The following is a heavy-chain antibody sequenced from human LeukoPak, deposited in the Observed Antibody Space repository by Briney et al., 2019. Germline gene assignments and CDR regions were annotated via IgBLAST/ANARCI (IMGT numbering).Heavy chain of an antibody. D-gene: IGHD3-16*02. CDR1: GYSFTSYW. Sequence: PGESLRISCKGSGYSFTSYWISWVRQMPGKGLEWMGRIDPSDSCTNYSPSFQGHVTISADKSISTAYLQWSSLKASDTAMYYCARHPLMITFGGVIVSNGGFDPWGQGTLVTVSS. CDR2: IDPSDSCT. CDR3: ARHPLMITFGGVIVSNGGFDP. V-gene: IGHV5-10-1*01. J-gene: IGHJ5*02.